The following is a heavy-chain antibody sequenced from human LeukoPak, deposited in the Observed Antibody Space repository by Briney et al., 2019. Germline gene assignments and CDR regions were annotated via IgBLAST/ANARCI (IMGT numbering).Heavy chain of an antibody. D-gene: IGHD2-2*01. V-gene: IGHV4-30-4*08. Sequence: SEALSLTCTVSGGSISSGDYYWSWIRQPPGKGLEWIGYIYYSGSTYYNPSLKSRVTISVDTSKNQFSLKLSSVTAADTAVYYCARYGDVRYCSSTSCHDYWGQGTLVTVSS. CDR3: ARYGDVRYCSSTSCHDY. CDR1: GGSISSGDYY. CDR2: IYYSGST. J-gene: IGHJ4*02.